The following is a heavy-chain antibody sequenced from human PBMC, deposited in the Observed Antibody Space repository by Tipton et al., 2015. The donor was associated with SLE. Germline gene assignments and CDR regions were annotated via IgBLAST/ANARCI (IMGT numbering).Heavy chain of an antibody. J-gene: IGHJ4*02. CDR3: ARGDSKLSSFDC. Sequence: TLSLTCTVSGGSISSYYWSWIRQPPGKGLEWIGYIYSSGSTNYNPSLKSRVIISVDTSKNQFSLRPSSVTAADTALYYCARGDSKLSSFDCWGQGTLVTVSS. D-gene: IGHD6-13*01. CDR1: GGSISSYY. V-gene: IGHV4-59*01. CDR2: IYSSGST.